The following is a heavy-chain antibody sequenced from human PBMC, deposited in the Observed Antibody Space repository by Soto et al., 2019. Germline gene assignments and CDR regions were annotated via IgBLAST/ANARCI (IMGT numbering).Heavy chain of an antibody. CDR3: ARSWVTGKGGIDV. CDR2: INGYTGNT. Sequence: PLASVKVSCKASGYTFTSYGLSWVRQAPGQGLEWMGWINGYTGNTNYAQKFQGRVTMTTDTSTNTAYLDLWTLISDDTAVYYCARSWVTGKGGIDVWGQGTTVTVSS. V-gene: IGHV1-18*01. CDR1: GYTFTSYG. J-gene: IGHJ6*02. D-gene: IGHD3-16*01.